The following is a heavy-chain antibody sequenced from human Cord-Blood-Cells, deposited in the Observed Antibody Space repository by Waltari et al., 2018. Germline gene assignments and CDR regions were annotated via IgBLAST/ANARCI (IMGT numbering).Heavy chain of an antibody. V-gene: IGHV3-23*01. D-gene: IGHD1-7*01. CDR1: GSTSRSHS. Sequence: EVQLLECGGGLVQPGGSQRRSGPAFGSTSRSHSLCRVRPAPGKGLEWVSAISGRGGSTYYADSVKGRFTISRDNSKNTLYLQMNSLRAEDTAVYYCAKDATGTTAHYFDYWGQGTLVTVSS. J-gene: IGHJ4*02. CDR3: AKDATGTTAHYFDY. CDR2: ISGRGGST.